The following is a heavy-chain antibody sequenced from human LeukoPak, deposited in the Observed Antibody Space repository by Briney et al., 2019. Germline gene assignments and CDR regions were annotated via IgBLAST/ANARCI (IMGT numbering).Heavy chain of an antibody. CDR2: IYYSGST. CDR1: GGSISSYY. Sequence: SETLSLTCTVSGGSISSYYWSWIRQPPGKGLEWIGYIYYSGSTNYNPSLKSRVTISVDTSKNQFSLKLSSVTAADTAVYYCARGMGAQSDYWGQGTLVTVSS. V-gene: IGHV4-59*01. CDR3: ARGMGAQSDY. J-gene: IGHJ4*02. D-gene: IGHD1-26*01.